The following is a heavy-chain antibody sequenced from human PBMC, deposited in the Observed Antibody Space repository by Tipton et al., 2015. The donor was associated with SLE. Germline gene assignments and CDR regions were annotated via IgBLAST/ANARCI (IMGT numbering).Heavy chain of an antibody. D-gene: IGHD4-23*01. J-gene: IGHJ4*02. Sequence: TLSLTCTVSGGSISSGGYYWNWIRQHPGKGLEWIGYIYYSGRTYYNPSLKSRITISVDMSKNQFSLKLNSVTAADTAVYYCARGGYGGNPLEYWGQGTLVTVSS. CDR1: GGSISSGGYY. V-gene: IGHV4-31*03. CDR3: ARGGYGGNPLEY. CDR2: IYYSGRT.